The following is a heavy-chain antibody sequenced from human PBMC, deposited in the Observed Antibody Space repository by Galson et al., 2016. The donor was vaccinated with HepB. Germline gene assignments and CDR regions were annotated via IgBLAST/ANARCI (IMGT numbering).Heavy chain of an antibody. Sequence: SLRLSCAASGFTFSDYWMSWVRQAPGKGLEWLANIKEDGSYIHLVDSVKGRFTIPRDSGKKSLYLQMSSLRADDTAVYYCAREVPGALVALDVWGQGTMVTVSS. CDR2: IKEDGSYI. V-gene: IGHV3-7*01. CDR3: AREVPGALVALDV. D-gene: IGHD3-10*01. CDR1: GFTFSDYW. J-gene: IGHJ3*01.